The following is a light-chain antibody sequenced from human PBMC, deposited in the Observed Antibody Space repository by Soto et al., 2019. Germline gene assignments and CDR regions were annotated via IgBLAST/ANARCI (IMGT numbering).Light chain of an antibody. J-gene: IGKJ4*01. V-gene: IGKV4-1*01. CDR1: QIFLYSSNNKNY. CDR3: QQYYSTPLT. CDR2: WAS. Sequence: DIVMTQSPDSLALSLGERATISGKSSQIFLYSSNNKNYLVWYQQKPGQPPKLLIYWASTRESGVPDRFSGSGSGTDFTLTISSLQAEDVAVYYCQQYYSTPLTFGGGTKVDIK.